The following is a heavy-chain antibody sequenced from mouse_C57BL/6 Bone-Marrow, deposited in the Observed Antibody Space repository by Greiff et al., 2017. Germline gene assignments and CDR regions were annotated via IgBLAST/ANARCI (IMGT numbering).Heavy chain of an antibody. D-gene: IGHD2-1*01. V-gene: IGHV5-4*03. CDR3: AREIYYGNYVLAMDY. Sequence: EVKLVESGGGLVKPGGSLKLSCAASGFTFSSYAMSWVRQTPEKRLEWVATISDGGSYTYYPDNVKGRFTISRDNAKNTLYLQMSHLKSEDTAMYYCAREIYYGNYVLAMDYWGQGTSVTVSS. CDR1: GFTFSSYA. CDR2: ISDGGSYT. J-gene: IGHJ4*01.